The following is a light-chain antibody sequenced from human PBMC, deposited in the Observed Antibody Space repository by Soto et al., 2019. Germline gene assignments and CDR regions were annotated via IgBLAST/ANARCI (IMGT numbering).Light chain of an antibody. CDR3: QQSYGNPG. V-gene: IGKV1-39*01. J-gene: IGKJ3*01. Sequence: DIQMTQSPSSLSASVGDRVTITCRASQSIGFFLNLYHQKPGKAPKLLIYAASSLQSGVPSRFSGSRSGTDFTLTITSLQPEDFGTYYCQQSYGNPGFAPGTKVDIK. CDR2: AAS. CDR1: QSIGFF.